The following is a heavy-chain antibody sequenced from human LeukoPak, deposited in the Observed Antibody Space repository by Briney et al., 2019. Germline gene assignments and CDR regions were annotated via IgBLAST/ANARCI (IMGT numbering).Heavy chain of an antibody. Sequence: ASVEVSCKASGYTFTSYGISWVRQAPGQGLEWMGWISAYNGNTNYAQKLQGRVTMTTDTSTSTAYMELRSLRSDDTAVYYCARDREYQLLGGSYFDYWGQGTLVTVSS. J-gene: IGHJ4*02. CDR2: ISAYNGNT. D-gene: IGHD2-2*01. CDR1: GYTFTSYG. CDR3: ARDREYQLLGGSYFDY. V-gene: IGHV1-18*01.